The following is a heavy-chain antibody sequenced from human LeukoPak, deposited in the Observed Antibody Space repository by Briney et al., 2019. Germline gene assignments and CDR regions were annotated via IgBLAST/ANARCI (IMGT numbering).Heavy chain of an antibody. CDR2: ISAYNGNT. CDR3: ARVASIAARPSLFNYYYYYMDV. J-gene: IGHJ6*03. Sequence: GASVKVSCKASGYTFTSYGISWVRQAPGQGLEWMGWISAYNGNTNYAQKLQGRVTMTTDTSTSTAYMELRSLRSGDTAVYYCARVASIAARPSLFNYYYYYMDVWGKGTTVTVSS. CDR1: GYTFTSYG. V-gene: IGHV1-18*01. D-gene: IGHD6-6*01.